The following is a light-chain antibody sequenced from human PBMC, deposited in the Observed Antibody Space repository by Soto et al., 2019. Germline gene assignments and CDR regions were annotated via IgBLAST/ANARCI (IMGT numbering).Light chain of an antibody. Sequence: DIQMTQSPSTLSASVGDRVTITCRASQSISGWLAWYQQKPGKAPNLVIYKASSLESGVPSRFSGSGSGTEFTLTISSLQPDDFATYYCQQYNSYWTFGQGTKVEIK. J-gene: IGKJ1*01. CDR1: QSISGW. V-gene: IGKV1-5*03. CDR3: QQYNSYWT. CDR2: KAS.